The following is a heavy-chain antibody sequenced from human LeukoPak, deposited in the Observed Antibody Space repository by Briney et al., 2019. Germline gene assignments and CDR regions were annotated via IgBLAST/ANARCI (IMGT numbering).Heavy chain of an antibody. Sequence: GGSLRLSCAASGFTLSSYAMSWVRQAPGKGLEWVSVIYSGGSTYDADSVKGRFTISRDNSKNTLYLQMNSLRAEDTAVYYCARVYGSGTQVPYYFDYWGQGTVVTVSS. D-gene: IGHD3-10*01. CDR2: IYSGGST. V-gene: IGHV3-66*01. J-gene: IGHJ4*02. CDR1: GFTLSSYA. CDR3: ARVYGSGTQVPYYFDY.